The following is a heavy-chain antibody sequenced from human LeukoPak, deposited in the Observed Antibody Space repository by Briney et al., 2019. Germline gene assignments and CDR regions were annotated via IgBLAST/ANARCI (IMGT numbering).Heavy chain of an antibody. CDR3: VRTARLMDY. CDR1: GFTVSDHY. D-gene: IGHD3-3*01. V-gene: IGHV3-11*01. CDR2: ISHTGTTT. Sequence: GRSLRLSCAASGFTVSDHYMSWIRQAPGKVLEWVSYISHTGTTTMYGDSVQGRFTVSRDNANNLLFLQMNSLRAEDTAVYFCVRTARLMDYWGQGTLVTVSS. J-gene: IGHJ4*02.